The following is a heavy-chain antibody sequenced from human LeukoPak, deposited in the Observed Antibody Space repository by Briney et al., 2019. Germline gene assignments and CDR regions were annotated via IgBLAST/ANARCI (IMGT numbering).Heavy chain of an antibody. CDR3: ARRYYDISP. Sequence: PGGSLRLSCVASGFTFSSYWMHWVRPAPGKGLVWVSRINGDGSSTSYAGSVKGRFTISRDNAKNTMYLQMNSLRAEDTAVYYCARRYYDISPWGQGTLVTVSS. J-gene: IGHJ5*02. D-gene: IGHD3-9*01. CDR1: GFTFSSYW. CDR2: INGDGSST. V-gene: IGHV3-74*01.